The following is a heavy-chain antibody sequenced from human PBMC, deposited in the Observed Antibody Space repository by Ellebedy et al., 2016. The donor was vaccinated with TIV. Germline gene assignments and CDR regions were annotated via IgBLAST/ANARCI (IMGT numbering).Heavy chain of an antibody. CDR1: GYTFITHG. D-gene: IGHD6-19*01. CDR2: ISAYNGNT. Sequence: ASVKVSCXASGYTFITHGISWVRQAPGQGLEWTGWISAYNGNTKYAQKFLDRVTMTTDTSTSTAYMELRRLRSDDTAVYYCARDLGITMAPYYFDYWGQGTLVTVSS. CDR3: ARDLGITMAPYYFDY. J-gene: IGHJ4*02. V-gene: IGHV1-18*01.